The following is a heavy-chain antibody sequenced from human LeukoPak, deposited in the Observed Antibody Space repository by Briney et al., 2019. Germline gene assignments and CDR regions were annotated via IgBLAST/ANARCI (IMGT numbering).Heavy chain of an antibody. Sequence: ASVKVSCKASGGTFSSYAISWVRQAPGQGLEWMGGIIPIFGTANYAQKFQGRVTITADESTSTAYMELSSLRSEDTAVYYCARVNLRSEAFDIWGQGTMVTVSS. J-gene: IGHJ3*02. D-gene: IGHD4-17*01. CDR3: ARVNLRSEAFDI. CDR1: GGTFSSYA. V-gene: IGHV1-69*13. CDR2: IIPIFGTA.